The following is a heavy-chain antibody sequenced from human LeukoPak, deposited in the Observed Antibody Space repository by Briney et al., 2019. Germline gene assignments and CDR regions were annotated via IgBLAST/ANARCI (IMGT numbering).Heavy chain of an antibody. J-gene: IGHJ3*02. D-gene: IGHD3-22*01. V-gene: IGHV4-59*01. Sequence: SETLSLTCTVSGGSISAYYWNWIRQSPGKGLEWIGYIYHTGSTKHNPSLKSRVTISVDTSKNQFSLKLTPVTAADTAVYYCASLADWYYYDDSGYPLGAFDIWGQGTMVTVSS. CDR1: GGSISAYY. CDR2: IYHTGST. CDR3: ASLADWYYYDDSGYPLGAFDI.